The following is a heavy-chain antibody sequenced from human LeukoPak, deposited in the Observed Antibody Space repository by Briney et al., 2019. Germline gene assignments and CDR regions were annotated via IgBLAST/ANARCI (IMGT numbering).Heavy chain of an antibody. CDR2: IFYSGNT. Sequence: SETLSLTCTVSSGSVSNSHYYWAWVRQPPGKGLEWLGSIFYSGNTHYNPSLKRRVTISVDTSKNQFSLKLSSVTAADTAVYYCARRGEYESSGFDYWGQGALVTVSS. J-gene: IGHJ4*02. D-gene: IGHD3-22*01. V-gene: IGHV4-39*07. CDR1: SGSVSNSHYY. CDR3: ARRGEYESSGFDY.